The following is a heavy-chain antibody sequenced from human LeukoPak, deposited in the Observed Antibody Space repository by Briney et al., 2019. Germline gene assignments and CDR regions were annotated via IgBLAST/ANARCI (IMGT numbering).Heavy chain of an antibody. J-gene: IGHJ4*02. CDR3: ARGGHVLRFLEWLTS. D-gene: IGHD3-3*01. Sequence: GGSLRLSCAASGFTFSSYSMNWVRQAPGQGLEWVSYISSSSSTIYYADSVKGRFTISRDNAKNSLYLQMNSLRDEDTAVYYCARGGHVLRFLEWLTSWGQGTLVTVSS. V-gene: IGHV3-48*02. CDR2: ISSSSSTI. CDR1: GFTFSSYS.